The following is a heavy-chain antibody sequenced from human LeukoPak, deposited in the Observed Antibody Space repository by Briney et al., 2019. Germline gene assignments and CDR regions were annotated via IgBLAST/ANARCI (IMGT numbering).Heavy chain of an antibody. J-gene: IGHJ3*02. D-gene: IGHD5-24*01. CDR3: ARDRVEMATIAFAFDI. V-gene: IGHV1-69*05. Sequence: GASVKVSCKASGYTLVSYGISWVRQAPGQGLEWMGGIIPIFGTANYAQKFQGRVTITTDESTSTAYMELSSLRSEDTAVYYCARDRVEMATIAFAFDIWGQGTMVTVSS. CDR2: IIPIFGTA. CDR1: GYTLVSYG.